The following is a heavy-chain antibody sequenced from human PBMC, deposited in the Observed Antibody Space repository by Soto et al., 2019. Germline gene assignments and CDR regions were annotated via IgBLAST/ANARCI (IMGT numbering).Heavy chain of an antibody. CDR3: ARVTYSNNDFWSGYYTYYYYMDV. CDR1: GYTFTSYG. J-gene: IGHJ6*03. V-gene: IGHV1-18*01. Sequence: ASVKVSCKASGYTFTSYGISWVRQAPGQGLEWMGWISAYNGNTNYAQKLQGRVTMTTDTSTSTAYLELRSLRSDDTAGYYCARVTYSNNDFWSGYYTYYYYMDVWGKGTTVTVSS. D-gene: IGHD3-3*01. CDR2: ISAYNGNT.